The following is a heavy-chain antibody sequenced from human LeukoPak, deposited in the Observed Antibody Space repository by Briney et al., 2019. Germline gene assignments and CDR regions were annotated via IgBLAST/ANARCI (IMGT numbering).Heavy chain of an antibody. V-gene: IGHV3-7*01. J-gene: IGHJ4*02. CDR2: IKEDGSEK. CDR3: ARGGGSGWPFDY. Sequence: GGSLRFSCAASGFTFSSYSSYWMSWVRQAPGKGLEWVANIKEDGSEKYYVDSVKGRFTISRDNAKNSVHLQMNSLRAEDTAVYYCARGGGSGWPFDYWGQGTLVTVSS. CDR1: GFTFSSYSSYW. D-gene: IGHD6-19*01.